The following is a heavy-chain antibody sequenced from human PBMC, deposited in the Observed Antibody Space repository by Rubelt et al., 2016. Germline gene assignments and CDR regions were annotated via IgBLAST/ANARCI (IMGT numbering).Heavy chain of an antibody. Sequence: QVQLQESGPGLVKPSETLSLTCTVSGGSISSSTYYWGWIRQPPGKGLEWIGSIYYSGSTYYNPSLMRRVTISVDTSRNQFSLKLSSVTAADTAVYYCARHSAQYSSGWTPFDYWGQGTLVTVSS. CDR1: GGSISSSTYY. CDR2: IYYSGST. V-gene: IGHV4-39*01. J-gene: IGHJ4*02. CDR3: ARHSAQYSSGWTPFDY. D-gene: IGHD6-19*01.